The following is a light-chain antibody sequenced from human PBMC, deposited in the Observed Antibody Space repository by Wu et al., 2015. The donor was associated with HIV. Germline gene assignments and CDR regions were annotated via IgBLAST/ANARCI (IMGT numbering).Light chain of an antibody. CDR1: QSVDTN. CDR3: QQYNDWPRT. Sequence: EVVMTQSPATLSGSPGESVTLSCRASQSVDTNLAWYQQKPGQAPRLLIYAASTRVSGVTARFRGGGSGTDFALTINSLQSEDSATYYCQQYNDWPRTFGRGTKVGVK. V-gene: IGKV3-15*01. J-gene: IGKJ1*01. CDR2: AAS.